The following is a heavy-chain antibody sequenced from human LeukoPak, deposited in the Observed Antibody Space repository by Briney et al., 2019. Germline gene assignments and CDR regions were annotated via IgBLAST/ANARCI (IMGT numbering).Heavy chain of an antibody. CDR3: ARGNGYSYGLDY. V-gene: IGHV4-34*01. CDR2: IYHSGST. J-gene: IGHJ4*02. Sequence: SETLSLTCDVYGGSFSGYYWSWIRQPPGKGLEWMGEIYHSGSTNYNPSLKSRVTISVDKSKNQFSLKLSSVTAADTAVYYCARGNGYSYGLDYWGQGTLVTVSS. D-gene: IGHD5-18*01. CDR1: GGSFSGYY.